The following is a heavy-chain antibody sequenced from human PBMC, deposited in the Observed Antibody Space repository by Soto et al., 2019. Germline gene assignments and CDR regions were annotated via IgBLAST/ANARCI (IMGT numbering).Heavy chain of an antibody. D-gene: IGHD3-10*01. CDR1: GGSISSSSYY. V-gene: IGHV4-39*01. CDR2: IYYSGST. J-gene: IGHJ5*02. Sequence: QLQLQESGPGLVKPSETLSLTCTVSGGSISSSSYYWGWIRQPPGKGLEWIGSIYYSGSTYYNPSLKSRVTISVDTSKNQFSLKLSSVTAADTAVYYCARSLKRITMVRGVIKRFDPWGQGTLVTVSS. CDR3: ARSLKRITMVRGVIKRFDP.